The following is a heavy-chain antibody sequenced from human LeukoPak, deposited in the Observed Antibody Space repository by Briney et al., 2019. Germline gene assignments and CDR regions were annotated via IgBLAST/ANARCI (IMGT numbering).Heavy chain of an antibody. CDR2: INSDGSST. Sequence: GGSLRLSCAASGFTFSSYWMHWIRQAPGKGLVWVSRINSDGSSTSYADSVKGRFTISRDTAENTLYLQMNSLRAEDTAVYFCARSWVAARHFDYWGQGTLVTVSS. J-gene: IGHJ4*02. CDR3: ARSWVAARHFDY. V-gene: IGHV3-74*01. D-gene: IGHD6-6*01. CDR1: GFTFSSYW.